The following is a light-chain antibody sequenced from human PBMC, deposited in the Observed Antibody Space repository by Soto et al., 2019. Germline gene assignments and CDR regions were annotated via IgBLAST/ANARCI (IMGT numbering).Light chain of an antibody. CDR2: GAS. J-gene: IGKJ2*03. CDR1: QSLSNNY. Sequence: EIVLTQSPGTLSLSPGERATLSCRASQSLSNNYVAWYQQKRGQAPRLLIYGASNRASGIPDRFSGSGSGADFTLTVSSLEPEDFAVYYCQQYCSSPMYSFGQGTRLEIK. CDR3: QQYCSSPMYS. V-gene: IGKV3-20*01.